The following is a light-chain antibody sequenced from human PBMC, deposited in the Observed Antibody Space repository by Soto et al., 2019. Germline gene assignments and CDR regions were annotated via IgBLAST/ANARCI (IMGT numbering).Light chain of an antibody. CDR2: WAS. CDR3: QQYYVSPYT. J-gene: IGKJ2*01. CDR1: QSVLFRTNNKNY. V-gene: IGKV4-1*01. Sequence: DIVMTQSPDALAVSLGERATINCRSSQSVLFRTNNKNYLAWYQQKPGQPPKLLIYWASTRESGVPDRFGGSGSGTDFSLTISSLQAEDVAVYYCQQYYVSPYTFGPGTKLEIK.